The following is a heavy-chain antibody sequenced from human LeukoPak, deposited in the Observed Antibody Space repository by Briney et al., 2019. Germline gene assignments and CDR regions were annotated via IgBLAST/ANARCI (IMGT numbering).Heavy chain of an antibody. V-gene: IGHV1-69*02. CDR3: ARGGDDSSGYHTLSDY. CDR1: GGTFSSYT. J-gene: IGHJ4*02. Sequence: SVKVSCKASGGTFSSYTISWVRQASGQGLEWMGRIIPILGIANYAQKFQGRVTITADKSTSTAYMELSSLRSEDTAVYYCARGGDDSSGYHTLSDYWGQGTLVTVSS. CDR2: IIPILGIA. D-gene: IGHD3-22*01.